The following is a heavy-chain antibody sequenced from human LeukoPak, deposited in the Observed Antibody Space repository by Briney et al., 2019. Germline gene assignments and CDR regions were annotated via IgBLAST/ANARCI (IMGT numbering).Heavy chain of an antibody. CDR3: ASPSYSGGWYYLDY. J-gene: IGHJ4*02. D-gene: IGHD6-13*01. Sequence: GSLRLTCAASGFTFSSYWMNWVRQAPGKGLEWVAKIKQDGSETYYVDSVKGRFSISRDNAKNSLYLQMNSLRAEDTAMYYCASPSYSGGWYYLDYWGQGTLVTVSS. V-gene: IGHV3-7*01. CDR2: IKQDGSET. CDR1: GFTFSSYW.